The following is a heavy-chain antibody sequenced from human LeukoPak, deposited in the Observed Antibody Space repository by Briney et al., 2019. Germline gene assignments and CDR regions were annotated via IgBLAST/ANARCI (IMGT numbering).Heavy chain of an antibody. CDR3: ATRVGATTYYFDY. CDR1: GFTFSSYA. J-gene: IGHJ4*02. V-gene: IGHV3-23*01. Sequence: PGGSLRLSCAASGFTFSSYAMSWVRQAPGKGLEWVSAISGSGGSTYYADSVKGRFTISRDNSKNTLYLQMNSLRAEDTAVYYCATRVGATTYYFDYWGQGTLVTVSS. CDR2: ISGSGGST. D-gene: IGHD1-26*01.